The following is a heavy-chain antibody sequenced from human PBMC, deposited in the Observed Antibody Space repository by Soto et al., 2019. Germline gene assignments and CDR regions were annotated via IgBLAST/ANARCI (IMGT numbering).Heavy chain of an antibody. CDR1: GGSISSGDYY. Sequence: SETLSLTCTVTGGSISSGDYYWSWIRQPPGKGLEWIGYIYYSGSTYYNPSLKSRVTISADTSKNQFSLKLISVTAADTAVYYCARRLYYDSSGFKGGGMDVWGQGTTVT. D-gene: IGHD3-22*01. CDR3: ARRLYYDSSGFKGGGMDV. V-gene: IGHV4-30-4*01. J-gene: IGHJ6*02. CDR2: IYYSGST.